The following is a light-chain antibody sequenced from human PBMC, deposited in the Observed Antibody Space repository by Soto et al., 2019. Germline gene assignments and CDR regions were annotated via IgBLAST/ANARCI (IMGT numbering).Light chain of an antibody. Sequence: ILLTQSPATLSVSPGESATLSCRASQSVSSNLAWYQQKPGQAPRLLISGASTRDTGVPARFSGSGSGTEFTLTITSLQSEDFEVYCCQQYNNWPKTFGQGTKVDIK. CDR3: QQYNNWPKT. CDR1: QSVSSN. V-gene: IGKV3D-15*01. CDR2: GAS. J-gene: IGKJ1*01.